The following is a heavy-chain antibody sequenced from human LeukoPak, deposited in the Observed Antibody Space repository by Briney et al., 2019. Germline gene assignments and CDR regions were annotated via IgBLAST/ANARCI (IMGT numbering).Heavy chain of an antibody. Sequence: GGSLRLSCAASGFTFSTYWMHWVRQAPGKGLVWVSRINSDGSSTSYADSVKGRFPISRDNAKNTLYLQMNSLRAEDTAVYYCTRGDFYVGAQDYWGQGTLVTVSS. J-gene: IGHJ4*02. CDR1: GFTFSTYW. D-gene: IGHD1-26*01. CDR3: TRGDFYVGAQDY. CDR2: INSDGSST. V-gene: IGHV3-74*01.